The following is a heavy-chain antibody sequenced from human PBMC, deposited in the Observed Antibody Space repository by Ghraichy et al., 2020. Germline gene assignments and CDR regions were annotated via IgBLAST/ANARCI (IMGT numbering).Heavy chain of an antibody. D-gene: IGHD3-22*01. Sequence: GGSLRLSCAASGFTFSSYWMSWVRQAPGKGLEWVPNIKQDGSEKYYVDSVKGRFTISRDNAKNSLYLQMNSLRAEDTAVFYCARRDSSAYYGYYGMDVWGQGTTVTVSS. V-gene: IGHV3-7*03. CDR2: IKQDGSEK. CDR3: ARRDSSAYYGYYGMDV. J-gene: IGHJ6*02. CDR1: GFTFSSYW.